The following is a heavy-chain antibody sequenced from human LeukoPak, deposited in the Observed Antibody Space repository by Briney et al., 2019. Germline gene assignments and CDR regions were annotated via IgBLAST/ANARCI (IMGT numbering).Heavy chain of an antibody. Sequence: GGSLRLSCTASGFTFSSDSMSWVRQAPGRGLEWVSSISSRSDYIYYADSVKGRFTISRDNAMNSLFLQMNSLRAEDTAVYYCARGSTTEIGWNYWGQGTLVTVSS. V-gene: IGHV3-21*01. J-gene: IGHJ4*02. CDR3: ARGSTTEIGWNY. CDR2: ISSRSDYI. CDR1: GFTFSSDS. D-gene: IGHD1-14*01.